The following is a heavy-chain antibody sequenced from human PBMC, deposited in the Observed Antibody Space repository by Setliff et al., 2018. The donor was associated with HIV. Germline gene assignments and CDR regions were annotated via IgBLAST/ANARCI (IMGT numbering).Heavy chain of an antibody. CDR1: EGTFTAYA. CDR2: ITPIFGTT. V-gene: IGHV1-69*06. J-gene: IGHJ4*02. Sequence: KVSCKSSEGTFTAYAISWVRQAPGQGLEWMGRITPIFGTTNYAQKFQGRVTITADRSTSTTYMELSSLRSEDTAMYYCARDESRGDWESFGYWGQGTRVTVS. CDR3: ARDESRGDWESFGY. D-gene: IGHD2-21*01.